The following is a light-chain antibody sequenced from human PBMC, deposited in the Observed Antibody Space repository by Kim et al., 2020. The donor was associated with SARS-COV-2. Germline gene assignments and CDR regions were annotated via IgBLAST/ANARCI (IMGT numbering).Light chain of an antibody. Sequence: DVHMTQSPSSVSASVGDRVTLTCRASQGISKSLAWFQHKPGTAPKLLITDASTLQTAVPSRFSGSGSGTDFTLTINSLRPEDFATYYCLYSYGYPPTFGGGTKVDIK. V-gene: IGKV1-12*01. J-gene: IGKJ4*01. CDR3: LYSYGYPPT. CDR1: QGISKS. CDR2: DAS.